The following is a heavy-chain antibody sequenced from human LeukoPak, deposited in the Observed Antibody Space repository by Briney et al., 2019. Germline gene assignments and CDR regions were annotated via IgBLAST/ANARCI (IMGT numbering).Heavy chain of an antibody. D-gene: IGHD5-18*01. J-gene: IGHJ3*02. V-gene: IGHV3-23*01. Sequence: GGSLRLSCAASGFTFSSYAMSWVRQAPGKGLEWVSAISGSGGSTYYADSVKGRFTISRDNSKNTLYLQMNSLRAEDTAVYYCAKDRGGRWEGGQLWLFGAFDIWGQGTMVIVSS. CDR3: AKDRGGRWEGGQLWLFGAFDI. CDR1: GFTFSSYA. CDR2: ISGSGGST.